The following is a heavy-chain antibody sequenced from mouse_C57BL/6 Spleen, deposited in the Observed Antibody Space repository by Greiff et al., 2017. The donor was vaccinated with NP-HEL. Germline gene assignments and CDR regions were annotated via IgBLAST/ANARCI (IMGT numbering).Heavy chain of an antibody. CDR3: ARYGIYDGYYFDY. J-gene: IGHJ2*01. CDR1: GYTFTDYN. V-gene: IGHV1-22*01. D-gene: IGHD2-3*01. CDR2: INPNNGGT. Sequence: EVQLHQSGPELVKPGASVKMSCKASGYTFTDYNMHWVKQSHGKSLEWIGYINPNNGGTSYNQKFKGKATLTVNKSSSTAYMELRSLTSEDSAVYYCARYGIYDGYYFDYWGQGTTLTVSS.